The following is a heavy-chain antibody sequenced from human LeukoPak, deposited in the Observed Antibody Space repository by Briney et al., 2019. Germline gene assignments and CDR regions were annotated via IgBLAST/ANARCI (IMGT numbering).Heavy chain of an antibody. CDR2: INPSGGST. CDR1: GYTFTSYY. D-gene: IGHD2/OR15-2a*01. Sequence: GASVKVSCKASGYTFTSYYMHWVRQAPGQGLEWMGIINPSGGSTSYAQKFQGRVTMTRDASMSTAYMELTRLTPDDTAVYYCVRALEGPLSKDFDYWGQGTLVTVSS. J-gene: IGHJ4*02. V-gene: IGHV1-46*01. CDR3: VRALEGPLSKDFDY.